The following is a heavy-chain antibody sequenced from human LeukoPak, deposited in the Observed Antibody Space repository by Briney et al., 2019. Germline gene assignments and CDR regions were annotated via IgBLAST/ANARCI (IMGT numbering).Heavy chain of an antibody. CDR2: INPNSGGT. J-gene: IGHJ4*02. CDR3: ARTVKGKDGQWLVLVY. D-gene: IGHD6-19*01. V-gene: IGHV1-2*02. CDR1: GYTFTGYY. Sequence: ASVKDSCKASGYTFTGYYMHSVRQAPGQGLEWMGWINPNSGGTNYAQKFQGRVTMTRDTSISTAYMELSRLRSDDTAVYYCARTVKGKDGQWLVLVYWGQGTLVTVSS.